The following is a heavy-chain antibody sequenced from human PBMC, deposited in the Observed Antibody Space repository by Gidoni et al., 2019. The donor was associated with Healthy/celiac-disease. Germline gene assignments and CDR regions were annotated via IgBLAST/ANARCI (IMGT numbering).Heavy chain of an antibody. V-gene: IGHV3-23*01. J-gene: IGHJ4*02. CDR3: AKGSSVAGTVGLLRGHNYFDY. CDR2: ISGSGGST. D-gene: IGHD6-19*01. Sequence: EVQLLESGGGLVQPGGSLRLSCAASGFTFSSYAMSWVRQAPGKGLEWVSAISGSGGSTYYADSVKGRFTISRDNSKNTLYLQMNSLRAEDTAVYYCAKGSSVAGTVGLLRGHNYFDYWGQGTLVTVSS. CDR1: GFTFSSYA.